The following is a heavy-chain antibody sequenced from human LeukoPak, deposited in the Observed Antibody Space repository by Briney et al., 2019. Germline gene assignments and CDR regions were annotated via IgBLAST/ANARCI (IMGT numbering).Heavy chain of an antibody. J-gene: IGHJ5*01. CDR3: ARSRWFDS. Sequence: SETLSLTCTVSGGSISSYYWSWIRQPPGKGLKWIGYIYYSGSTNYNPSLKSRVTISADTSKNQFSLKLSSVTAADTAVYYCARSRWFDSWGQGTLVTVSS. V-gene: IGHV4-59*01. CDR1: GGSISSYY. CDR2: IYYSGST.